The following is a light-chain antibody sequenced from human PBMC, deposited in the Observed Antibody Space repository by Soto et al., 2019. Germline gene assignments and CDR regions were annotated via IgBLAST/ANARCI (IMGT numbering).Light chain of an antibody. J-gene: IGLJ2*01. CDR2: DDS. V-gene: IGLV3-21*02. Sequence: SSELTQPPSVSVAPGQTARITCGGNNIGSESVHWFQQKPGQAPVLVVYDDSDRPSGIPERFSGSSSGNTATLTISGVEAGDEADYYCQVWDSSSDHYVVFGGGTKLTVL. CDR3: QVWDSSSDHYVV. CDR1: NIGSES.